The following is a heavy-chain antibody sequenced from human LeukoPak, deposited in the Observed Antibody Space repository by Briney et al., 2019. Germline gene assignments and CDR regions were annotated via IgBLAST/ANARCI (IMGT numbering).Heavy chain of an antibody. J-gene: IGHJ1*01. CDR1: GFTFSSYW. CDR2: ISTDGRTT. V-gene: IGHV3-74*01. Sequence: PGGSLRLSRAASGFTFSSYWMHWVRQAPGQGLVWVSRISTDGRTTTYADSVKGRFTISRDNSKNTLYLQMNSLRTEDTAVYYCVDYGEHWGQGILVTVSS. CDR3: VDYGEH. D-gene: IGHD4-17*01.